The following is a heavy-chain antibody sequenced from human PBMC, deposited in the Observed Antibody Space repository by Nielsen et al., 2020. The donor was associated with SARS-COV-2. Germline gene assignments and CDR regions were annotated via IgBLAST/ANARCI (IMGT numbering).Heavy chain of an antibody. J-gene: IGHJ4*02. V-gene: IGHV4-59*12. CDR3: ATVGSGWYKFFDY. Sequence: SETLSLTCTVSGGSISSYYWSWLRQPPGKGLEWIGCIHSIGSTNYNPSLKSRVTISADTSKNQFSLRLTSVSAADAAVYYCATVGSGWYKFFDYWGQGALVTVSS. CDR2: IHSIGST. D-gene: IGHD6-19*01. CDR1: GGSISSYY.